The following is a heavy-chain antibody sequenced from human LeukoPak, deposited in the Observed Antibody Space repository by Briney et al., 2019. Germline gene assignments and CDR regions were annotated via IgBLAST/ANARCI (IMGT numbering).Heavy chain of an antibody. V-gene: IGHV1-2*02. CDR3: ARSSGSYRDYDY. Sequence: ASVRVSCKASGYTFTGYYMHWVRQAPGQGLEWMGWINPNSGGTNYAQQFQGRVTMTRDTSISTAYMELSRLRSDDTAVYYCARSSGSYRDYDYWGQGTLVTVSS. J-gene: IGHJ4*02. CDR1: GYTFTGYY. CDR2: INPNSGGT. D-gene: IGHD3-10*01.